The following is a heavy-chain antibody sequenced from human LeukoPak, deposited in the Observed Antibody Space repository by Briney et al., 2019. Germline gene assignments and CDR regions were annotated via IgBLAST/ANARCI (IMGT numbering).Heavy chain of an antibody. D-gene: IGHD2-8*01. Sequence: ASVKVSCKTSGYTFTNYGFSWVRQAPGQGLEWMGWISAYNGHTNYPQKLQGRVTMTTDTSTSTAYMELRSLRSDDTAVYCCARDSIYCTTGVCHDPFDYWGQGTLVTVSS. CDR2: ISAYNGHT. J-gene: IGHJ4*02. V-gene: IGHV1-18*01. CDR1: GYTFTNYG. CDR3: ARDSIYCTTGVCHDPFDY.